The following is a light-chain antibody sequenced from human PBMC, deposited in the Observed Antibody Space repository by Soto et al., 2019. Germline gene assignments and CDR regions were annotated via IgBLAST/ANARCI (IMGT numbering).Light chain of an antibody. CDR2: DTF. Sequence: IVLTQSPASLSLSPGESATLSCRASQDISTYLAWYQQKPGQAPRLFIYDTFNRASDAPARFSGSGSGTVFTLTITNVAPEDSAIYYCQQRSSWPLTFGGGTKVEIK. CDR1: QDISTY. CDR3: QQRSSWPLT. V-gene: IGKV3-11*01. J-gene: IGKJ4*01.